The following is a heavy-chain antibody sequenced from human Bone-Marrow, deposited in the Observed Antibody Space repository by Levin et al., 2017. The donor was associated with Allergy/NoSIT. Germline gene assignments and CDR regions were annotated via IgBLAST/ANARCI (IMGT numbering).Heavy chain of an antibody. J-gene: IGHJ1*01. CDR3: ARGVVTTGSYFQY. D-gene: IGHD2-21*02. V-gene: IGHV3-30-3*01. Sequence: GGSLRLSCAASGFTFSSYAMHWVRQAPGKGLEWVAVISYDGSNKYYADSVKGRFTISRDNSKNTLYLQMNSLRTEDTAVYYCARGVVTTGSYFQYWGQGTLVTVSS. CDR1: GFTFSSYA. CDR2: ISYDGSNK.